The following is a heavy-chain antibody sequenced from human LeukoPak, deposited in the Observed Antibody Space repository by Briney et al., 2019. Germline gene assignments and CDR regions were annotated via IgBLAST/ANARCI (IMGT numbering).Heavy chain of an antibody. D-gene: IGHD5-18*01. Sequence: ASVKVSCKASGYTFTSYGISWVRRAPGQGLEWMGWISAYNGNTNYAQKLQGRVTMTTDTSTSTAYMELRSLRSDDTAVYYCARARGYSYGTDYYYGMDVWGQGTTVTVSS. CDR3: ARARGYSYGTDYYYGMDV. CDR2: ISAYNGNT. J-gene: IGHJ6*02. CDR1: GYTFTSYG. V-gene: IGHV1-18*01.